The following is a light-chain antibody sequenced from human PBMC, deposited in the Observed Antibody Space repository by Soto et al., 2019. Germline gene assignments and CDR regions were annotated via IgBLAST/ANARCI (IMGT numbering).Light chain of an antibody. Sequence: DIVMTQSPDSLAVSLGERAPINCKSSQSVLYSPNNKNYLAWFQQKPGLPPKLIIYWASTRESGVPDRFSGSGSGTDFTLTISRLQAEDVAVYYCQHYSTTPPAFGPGTKVDIK. J-gene: IGKJ3*01. CDR1: QSVLYSPNNKNY. CDR2: WAS. CDR3: QHYSTTPPA. V-gene: IGKV4-1*01.